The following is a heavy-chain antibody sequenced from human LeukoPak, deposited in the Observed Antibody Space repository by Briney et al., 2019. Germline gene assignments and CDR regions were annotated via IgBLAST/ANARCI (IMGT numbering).Heavy chain of an antibody. J-gene: IGHJ6*03. Sequence: GGSLRLSCAASEFTFSSYNMNWVRQAPGKGLEWVSSISSFSSYIYYADSVKGRFTISRDNDKNSLYLQMNSLRAEDTAVYYCARVVYDSSGYYSLYYYYYYMDVWGKGTTVTVSS. CDR3: ARVVYDSSGYYSLYYYYYYMDV. D-gene: IGHD3-22*01. CDR2: ISSFSSYI. CDR1: EFTFSSYN. V-gene: IGHV3-21*01.